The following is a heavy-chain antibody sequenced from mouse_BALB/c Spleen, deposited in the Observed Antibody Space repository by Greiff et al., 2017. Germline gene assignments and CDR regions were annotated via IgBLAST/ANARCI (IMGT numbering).Heavy chain of an antibody. V-gene: IGHV1-69*02. CDR3: AREGDYDYAMDY. CDR2: IDPSDSET. D-gene: IGHD2-4*01. J-gene: IGHJ4*01. CDR1: GYTFTSYW. Sequence: QVQLQQPGAELVKPGAPVKLSCKASGYTFTSYWMNWVKQRPGRGLEWIGRIDPSDSETHYNQKFKDKATLTVDKSSSTAYIQLSSLTSEDSAVYYCAREGDYDYAMDYWGQGTSVTVSS.